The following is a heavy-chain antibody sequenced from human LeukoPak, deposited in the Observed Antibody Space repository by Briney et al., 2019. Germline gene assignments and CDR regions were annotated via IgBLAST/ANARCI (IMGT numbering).Heavy chain of an antibody. CDR1: GGSISSYY. CDR3: ARGSGVYDY. D-gene: IGHD3-10*01. J-gene: IGHJ4*02. Sequence: SETLSLTCTVSGGSISSYYWSWLRQPPGKGLEWIGYIYYSGSTNYNPSLKSRVTISVDTSKNQFSLKLSSVTAADTAVYYCARGSGVYDYWGQGTLVTVSS. CDR2: IYYSGST. V-gene: IGHV4-59*01.